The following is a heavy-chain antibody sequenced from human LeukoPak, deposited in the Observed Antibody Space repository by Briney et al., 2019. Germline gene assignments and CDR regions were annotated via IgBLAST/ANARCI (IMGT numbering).Heavy chain of an antibody. Sequence: GGSLRLSCAASAFTFSDSYMSWIRQAPGKGLEWVSYISGSGSAIYYADSVKGRFTISRDNAKNSLYLQMNSLRAEDTAVYYCAREESRESSGWYVFDYWGQGTLVTVSS. CDR3: AREESRESSGWYVFDY. CDR2: ISGSGSAI. CDR1: AFTFSDSY. V-gene: IGHV3-11*01. D-gene: IGHD6-19*01. J-gene: IGHJ4*02.